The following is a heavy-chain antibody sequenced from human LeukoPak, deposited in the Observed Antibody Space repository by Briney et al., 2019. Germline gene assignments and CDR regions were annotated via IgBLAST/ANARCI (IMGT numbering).Heavy chain of an antibody. J-gene: IGHJ4*02. D-gene: IGHD6-13*01. V-gene: IGHV3-15*07. Sequence: GGSLRLSCAASGFTFSNAWMNWVRQAPGKGLEWVGRIKSKTDGGTTDYAAPVEGRFTISRDDSKNTLYLQMNSLRAEDTAVYYCARPPYSSSWYEVDYWGQGTLVTVSS. CDR1: GFTFSNAW. CDR2: IKSKTDGGTT. CDR3: ARPPYSSSWYEVDY.